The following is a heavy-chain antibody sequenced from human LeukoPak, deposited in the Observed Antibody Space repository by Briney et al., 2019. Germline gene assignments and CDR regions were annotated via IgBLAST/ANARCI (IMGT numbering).Heavy chain of an antibody. Sequence: GGSLRLSCAASGFTFSDYYMSWIRQAPGRGLEWVSYISSSGSTIYYADSVKGRFTISRDNAKNSLYLQMNSLRAEDTAVYYCAVGRMVRGVDKAFDIWGLGTMVTVSS. J-gene: IGHJ3*02. CDR1: GFTFSDYY. CDR2: ISSSGSTI. CDR3: AVGRMVRGVDKAFDI. D-gene: IGHD3-10*01. V-gene: IGHV3-11*04.